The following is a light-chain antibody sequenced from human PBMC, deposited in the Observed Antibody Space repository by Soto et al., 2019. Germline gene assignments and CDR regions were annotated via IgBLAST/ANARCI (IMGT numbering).Light chain of an antibody. Sequence: EVVLTQSPGTLSLSPGERATLSCMASQSVGSTYLAWYQQKPGQAPRLLIYGASSRATGIPDRFSGSGSGTDFTLTISSLEPEDLAVYYCQQRSDWLPITFGQGTRLEIK. V-gene: IGKV3D-20*02. CDR3: QQRSDWLPIT. J-gene: IGKJ5*01. CDR2: GAS. CDR1: QSVGSTY.